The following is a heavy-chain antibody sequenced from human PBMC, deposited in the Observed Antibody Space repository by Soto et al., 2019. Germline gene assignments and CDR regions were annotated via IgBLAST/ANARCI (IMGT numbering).Heavy chain of an antibody. J-gene: IGHJ4*02. CDR3: ARGLLGYCSGASCYHFDS. D-gene: IGHD2-15*01. CDR2: VSSGSSYI. V-gene: IGHV3-21*01. CDR1: GFTVSNYA. Sequence: GGSLRLSCATSGFTVSNYAMSWVRQAPGKGLEWVSSVSSGSSYIYYADSLKGRFTISRDNAKNSLFLQMNSLRAEDTAVYYCARGLLGYCSGASCYHFDSWGQGTLVTVSS.